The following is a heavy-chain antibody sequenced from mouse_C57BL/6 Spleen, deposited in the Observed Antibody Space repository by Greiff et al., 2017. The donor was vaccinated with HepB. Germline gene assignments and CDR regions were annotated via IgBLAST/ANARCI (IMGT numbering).Heavy chain of an antibody. CDR1: GFTFSDYG. D-gene: IGHD1-1*01. Sequence: EVQRVESGGGLVKPGGSLKLSCAASGFTFSDYGMHWVRQAPEKGLEWVAYISSGSSTIYYADTVKGRFTISIDNAKNTLFLQMTSLRSEDTAMYYCARTTTVVATDYAMDYWGQGTSVTVSS. CDR3: ARTTTVVATDYAMDY. CDR2: ISSGSSTI. J-gene: IGHJ4*01. V-gene: IGHV5-17*01.